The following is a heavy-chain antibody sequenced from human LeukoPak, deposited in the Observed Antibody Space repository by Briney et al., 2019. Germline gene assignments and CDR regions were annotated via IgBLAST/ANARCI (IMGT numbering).Heavy chain of an antibody. D-gene: IGHD3-16*01. CDR2: IYHSGST. Sequence: SETLSLTCTVSDDSISDYYRGWIRQPPGKGLEWIGYIYHSGSTYYNPSLKSRVTISVDRSKNQFSLKLSSVTAADTAVYYCARDQGGFDPWGQRTLVTVSS. J-gene: IGHJ5*02. V-gene: IGHV4-59*12. CDR3: ARDQGGFDP. CDR1: DDSISDYY.